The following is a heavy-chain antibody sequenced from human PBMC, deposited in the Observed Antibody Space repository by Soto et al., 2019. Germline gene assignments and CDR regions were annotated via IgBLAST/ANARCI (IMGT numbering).Heavy chain of an antibody. J-gene: IGHJ3*02. Sequence: VQLVESGGVLIKPGGSLRLSCATSGFIFNDEWMNWVRQAPGRGLEWVGGIKNKANGGTRDYAAPVKGRFTIPREDSKSTVYLQMHNLKSEDTAVYHCTTRNFGAFHNRGKGTVVTVSS. V-gene: IGHV3-15*07. CDR2: IKNKANGGTR. CDR1: GFIFNDEW. CDR3: TTRNFGAFHN. D-gene: IGHD1-7*01.